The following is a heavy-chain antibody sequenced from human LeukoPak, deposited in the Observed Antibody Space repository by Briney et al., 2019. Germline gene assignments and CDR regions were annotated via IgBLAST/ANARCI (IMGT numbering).Heavy chain of an antibody. D-gene: IGHD3-22*01. CDR3: ARGHSSGYLYYFDY. V-gene: IGHV3-20*01. J-gene: IGHJ4*02. Sequence: GGSLRLSCAASGFTFDDYGMSWVRQAPGKGLEWVSGINWNGGTTGYADSVKGRFTISRDNARNSLYLQMNSLRAEGTALYHCARGHSSGYLYYFDYWGQGTLVTVSS. CDR2: INWNGGTT. CDR1: GFTFDDYG.